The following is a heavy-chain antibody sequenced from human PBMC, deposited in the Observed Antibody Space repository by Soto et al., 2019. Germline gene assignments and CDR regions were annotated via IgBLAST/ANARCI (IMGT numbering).Heavy chain of an antibody. CDR1: GFTFSNYA. J-gene: IGHJ4*02. CDR2: ISDDGSNK. CDR3: ARDRFATSWSYFDY. V-gene: IGHV3-30-3*01. D-gene: IGHD2-2*01. Sequence: QVQLVESGGGVVQPGRSLRLSCAASGFTFSNYALHWVRQAPGKGLEWVAVISDDGSNKYYADSVKGRFTISRDNSKNTLYLQMNSLRAEDTAVSYCARDRFATSWSYFDYWGQGTPVTVSS.